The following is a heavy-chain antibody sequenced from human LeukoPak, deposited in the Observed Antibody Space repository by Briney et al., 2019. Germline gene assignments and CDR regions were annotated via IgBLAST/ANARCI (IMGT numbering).Heavy chain of an antibody. CDR2: ISSSSSYI. V-gene: IGHV3-21*01. CDR3: ARDGGAMVRGDAHDY. Sequence: GGSLRLSCAASGFTFSSYSMNWVRQAPGKGLEWVSSISSSSSYIYYADSVKGRFTISRDNAKNSLYLQMNSLRAEDTAVYYRARDGGAMVRGDAHDYWGQGTLVTVSS. CDR1: GFTFSSYS. J-gene: IGHJ4*02. D-gene: IGHD3-10*01.